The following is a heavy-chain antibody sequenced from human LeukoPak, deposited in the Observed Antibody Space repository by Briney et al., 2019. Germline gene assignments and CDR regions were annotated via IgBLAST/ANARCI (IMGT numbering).Heavy chain of an antibody. CDR1: GFTFSSYS. CDR3: ARVSGYDWESFYDY. V-gene: IGHV3-21*04. J-gene: IGHJ4*02. D-gene: IGHD5-12*01. CDR2: ISSSSSYI. Sequence: GGSLRLSCAASGFTFSSYSMNWVRQAPGKGLEWVSSISSSSSYIYYADSVKGRFTISRDNAKNSLYPQMNSLRAEDTAMYYCARVSGYDWESFYDYWGQGSLVTVSS.